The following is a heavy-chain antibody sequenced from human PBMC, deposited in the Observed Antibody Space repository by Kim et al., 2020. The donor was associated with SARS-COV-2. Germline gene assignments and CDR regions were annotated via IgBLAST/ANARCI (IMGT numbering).Heavy chain of an antibody. CDR2: ST. J-gene: IGHJ4*02. Sequence: STYYHPSLKSRVTISVDTSKNQFSLKLSSVTAADTAVYYCAREVDYTFDYWGQGTLVTVSS. D-gene: IGHD2-2*02. CDR3: AREVDYTFDY. V-gene: IGHV4-30-2*04.